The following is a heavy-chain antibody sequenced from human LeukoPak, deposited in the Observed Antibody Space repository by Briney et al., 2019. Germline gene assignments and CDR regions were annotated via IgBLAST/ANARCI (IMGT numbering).Heavy chain of an antibody. CDR2: ISGSGGST. CDR3: ARDRSIDSSGYYYVVRPFDY. V-gene: IGHV3-23*01. J-gene: IGHJ4*02. D-gene: IGHD3-22*01. CDR1: GFTFSSYA. Sequence: PGGSLRLSCAASGFTFSSYAMSWVRQAPGKGLEWVSAISGSGGSTYYADSVKGRFTISRDNSKNTLYLQMNSLRAEDTAVYYCARDRSIDSSGYYYVVRPFDYWGPGTRVTVSS.